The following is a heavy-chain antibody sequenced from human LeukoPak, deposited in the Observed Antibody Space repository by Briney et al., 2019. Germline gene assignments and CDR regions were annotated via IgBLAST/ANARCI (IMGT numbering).Heavy chain of an antibody. CDR2: ISGSGGST. D-gene: IGHD6-13*01. CDR3: AKWPPADIAAAGDY. CDR1: GFTFSSYA. J-gene: IGHJ4*02. V-gene: IGHV3-23*01. Sequence: RAGGSLRLSCAASGFTFSSYAMSWVRQAPGKGLEWVSDISGSGGSTYYADSVKGRFTISRDNSKNTLYLQMNSLRAEDTAVYYCAKWPPADIAAAGDYRGQGTLVTVSS.